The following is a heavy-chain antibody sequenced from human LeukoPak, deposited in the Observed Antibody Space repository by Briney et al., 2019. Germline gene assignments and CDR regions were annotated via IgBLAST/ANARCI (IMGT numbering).Heavy chain of an antibody. Sequence: PSETLSLTCTVSGGSISSSSYYWGWIRQPPGKGLEWIGSIYYSGSTYYNPSLKSRVTISVDKSKNQFSLKLSSVTAADTAVYYCARKAMAHFDYWGQGTLVTVSS. CDR3: ARKAMAHFDY. V-gene: IGHV4-39*01. J-gene: IGHJ4*02. CDR2: IYYSGST. D-gene: IGHD5-18*01. CDR1: GGSISSSSYY.